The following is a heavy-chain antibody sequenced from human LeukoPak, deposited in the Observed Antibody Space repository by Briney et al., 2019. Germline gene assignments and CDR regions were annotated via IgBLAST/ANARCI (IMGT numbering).Heavy chain of an antibody. D-gene: IGHD5-12*01. CDR1: GGSFSDYY. CDR2: INHSGST. V-gene: IGHV4-34*01. Sequence: SETLSLTCAVYGGSFSDYYWSWIRQPPGKGLEWIGEINHSGSTNYNPSLKSRVTISVDTSRNQFSLKLSSVTAADTAVYYCARSASGAWIAYYYGMDVWGQGTTVTVSS. CDR3: ARSASGAWIAYYYGMDV. J-gene: IGHJ6*02.